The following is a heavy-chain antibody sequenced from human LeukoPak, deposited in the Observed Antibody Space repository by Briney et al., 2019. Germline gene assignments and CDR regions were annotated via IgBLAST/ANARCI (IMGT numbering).Heavy chain of an antibody. Sequence: GGSLRLSCAASGFTFDNYAMHWVRQAPGKGLEWVSGISWNSGSIAYADSVKGRFTISRDNAKNSLYLQMNSLRVDDTAVYYCARETIAERSSLDYWGQGTLVTVSS. CDR2: ISWNSGSI. D-gene: IGHD6-13*01. V-gene: IGHV3-9*01. CDR3: ARETIAERSSLDY. CDR1: GFTFDNYA. J-gene: IGHJ4*02.